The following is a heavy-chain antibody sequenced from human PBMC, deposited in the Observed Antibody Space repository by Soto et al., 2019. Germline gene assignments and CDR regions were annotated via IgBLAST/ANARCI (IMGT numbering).Heavy chain of an antibody. Sequence: GGSLRLSCAASGFTFSSYGMHWVRQALGKGLEWVAVIWYDGSNKYYADSVKGRFTISRDNSKNTLYLQMNSLRAEDTAVYYCARVHYGDYNNYYYMDVWGKGTTVTVSS. CDR2: IWYDGSNK. V-gene: IGHV3-33*01. CDR1: GFTFSSYG. D-gene: IGHD4-17*01. J-gene: IGHJ6*03. CDR3: ARVHYGDYNNYYYMDV.